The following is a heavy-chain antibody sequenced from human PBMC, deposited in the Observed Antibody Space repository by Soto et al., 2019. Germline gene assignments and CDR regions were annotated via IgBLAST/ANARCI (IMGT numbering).Heavy chain of an antibody. V-gene: IGHV3-23*01. D-gene: IGHD5-18*01. J-gene: IGHJ6*02. Sequence: GGSLRLSCAGSGFTFSRYAMNWVRQAPGKGLEWVSIISSRGDRTSYAESVKGRFTISRDDSKNTLFLHMNSLGAEDTAVYYCAKETGYSYGFQPNALDVWGQGTTVTVSS. CDR3: AKETGYSYGFQPNALDV. CDR1: GFTFSRYA. CDR2: ISSRGDRT.